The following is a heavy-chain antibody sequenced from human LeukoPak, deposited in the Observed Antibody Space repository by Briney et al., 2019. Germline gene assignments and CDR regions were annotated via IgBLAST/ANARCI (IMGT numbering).Heavy chain of an antibody. Sequence: GASVKVSCKASGYTFTGYYMHWVRQAPGQGLEWMGWINPNSGGTNYAQKFQGRVTMTRDTSISTAYMELSRLRSDDTAVYYCARDLHHQAIVVVPAATGWFDPWGQGTLVTVSS. CDR2: INPNSGGT. CDR3: ARDLHHQAIVVVPAATGWFDP. CDR1: GYTFTGYY. V-gene: IGHV1-2*02. J-gene: IGHJ5*02. D-gene: IGHD2-2*01.